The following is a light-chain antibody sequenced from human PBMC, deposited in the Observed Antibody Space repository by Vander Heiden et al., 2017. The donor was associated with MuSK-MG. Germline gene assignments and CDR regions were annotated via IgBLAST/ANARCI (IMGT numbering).Light chain of an antibody. CDR3: QQFHSLPLT. CDR2: DAS. J-gene: IGKJ4*01. Sequence: DVQMTQSPSSLSASVGDRVTITCQASQDIADYLNWYQQKPGKAPKVLIYDASNLETGVPSRFSGVGSGTDFTFTISSLQPEDVATYYCQQFHSLPLTFGGGTKVEIK. CDR1: QDIADY. V-gene: IGKV1-33*01.